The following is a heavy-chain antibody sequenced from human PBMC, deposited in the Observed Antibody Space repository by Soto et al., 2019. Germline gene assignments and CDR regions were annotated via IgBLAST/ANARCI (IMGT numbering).Heavy chain of an antibody. CDR2: ISSSGSTI. V-gene: IGHV3-48*03. D-gene: IGHD3-3*01. CDR3: ARDRFGP. J-gene: IGHJ5*02. Sequence: GGSLALSCASPDLTPSIYEMNWVRQAPGKGLEWVSYISSSGSTIYYADSGKGRFTISRDKAKNSLYLQMNSLRAEDTAVYYCARDRFGPWGQGTMVTVSS. CDR1: DLTPSIYE.